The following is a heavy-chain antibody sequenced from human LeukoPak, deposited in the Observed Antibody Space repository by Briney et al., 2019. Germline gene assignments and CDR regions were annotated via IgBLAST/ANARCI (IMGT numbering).Heavy chain of an antibody. CDR3: ARGPYSSGWYLDFFDY. J-gene: IGHJ4*02. Sequence: DPGGSLRLSCAASGFTFSSYGMHWVRQAPGKGLEWVAVISYDGSNKYYADSVKGRFTISRDNSKNTLYLQMNSLRAEDTAVYYCARGPYSSGWYLDFFDYWGQGTLVTVSS. CDR2: ISYDGSNK. D-gene: IGHD6-19*01. CDR1: GFTFSSYG. V-gene: IGHV3-30*03.